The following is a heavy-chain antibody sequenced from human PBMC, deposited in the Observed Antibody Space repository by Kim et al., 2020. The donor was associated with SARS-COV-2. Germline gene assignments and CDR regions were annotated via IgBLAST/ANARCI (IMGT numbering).Heavy chain of an antibody. D-gene: IGHD3-10*01. CDR2: ISDRGTGR. Sequence: GGSLRLSCAASAFSFNTYAMSWVRQAPGKGLEWVSTISDRGTGRYYADSVKGRFTISRDNSKNTLYLQMNTLRAEDTAVYFCAGWFETRTHSYYYGMDVWGQGTTVTVPS. CDR3: AGWFETRTHSYYYGMDV. CDR1: AFSFNTYA. J-gene: IGHJ6*02. V-gene: IGHV3-23*01.